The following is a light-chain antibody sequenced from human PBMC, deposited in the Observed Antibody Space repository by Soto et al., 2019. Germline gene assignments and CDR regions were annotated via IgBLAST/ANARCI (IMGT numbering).Light chain of an antibody. J-gene: IGKJ5*01. CDR3: QKYNSYPFN. CDR2: DAS. V-gene: IGKV1-5*01. CDR1: QIISSW. Sequence: DIQITQSPAALSESVGDRVTITCLASQIISSWLAWYQQKPGKAPKLLIYDASSLESGVPSRFSGSGSGTEFTLTISSLQPDDFATYYCQKYNSYPFNFGQGTRLEIK.